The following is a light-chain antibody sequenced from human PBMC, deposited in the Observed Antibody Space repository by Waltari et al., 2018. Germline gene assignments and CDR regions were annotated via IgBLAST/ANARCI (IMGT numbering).Light chain of an antibody. CDR3: QIWDTLSHHFV. CDR1: NIERRS. J-gene: IGLJ1*01. V-gene: IGLV3-21*02. Sequence: SFVLTQPPSVSVAPGQTARLTCGGNNIERRSINWYQQKPGQAPVLVVYDDIDRPSGIPERLAGSKSGNTATLSITRVEAGDEADYYCQIWDTLSHHFVFGAGTKVTVL. CDR2: DDI.